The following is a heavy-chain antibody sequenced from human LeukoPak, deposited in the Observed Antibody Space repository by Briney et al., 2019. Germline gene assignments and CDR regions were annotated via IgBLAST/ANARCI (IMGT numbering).Heavy chain of an antibody. Sequence: ASVKVSCKASGYTFTSYAMHWVRQAPGQRLEWMGWINAGNGNTKYSQKFQGRVTITRDTSASTAYMELSSLRSEGTAVYYCARPSNVLLWFGELSPIDYWGQGTLVTVSS. J-gene: IGHJ4*02. V-gene: IGHV1-3*01. CDR2: INAGNGNT. CDR3: ARPSNVLLWFGELSPIDY. D-gene: IGHD3-10*01. CDR1: GYTFTSYA.